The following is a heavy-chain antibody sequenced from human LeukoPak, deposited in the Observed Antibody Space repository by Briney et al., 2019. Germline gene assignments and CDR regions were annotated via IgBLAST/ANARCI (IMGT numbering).Heavy chain of an antibody. CDR3: ARLGFCTGDNCLDDY. CDR2: IIYSGSP. V-gene: IGHV4-59*08. Sequence: PSETLSLTCTVSGGSIRGYYWSWFRQPPGKGLEYIGYIIYSGSPNYIPSLKSRATISIDTSKNQFSLKPTSVTAADTAMYYCARLGFCTGDNCLDDYWGQGTLVTVSS. D-gene: IGHD2-8*02. J-gene: IGHJ4*02. CDR1: GGSIRGYY.